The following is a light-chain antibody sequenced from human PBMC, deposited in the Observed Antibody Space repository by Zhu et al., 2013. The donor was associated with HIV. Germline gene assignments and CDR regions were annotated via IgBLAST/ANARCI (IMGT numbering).Light chain of an antibody. CDR1: QSISKY. CDR3: QQYGGSPPLT. V-gene: IGKV3-20*01. J-gene: IGKJ4*01. Sequence: EIVLTQSPATLSLSPGERATLSCRASQSISKYLAWYQQKPGQAPRLLLYGSSNRAPGIPDRFSGSGSGTDFTLSISRLEPEDFAVYYCQQYGGSPPLTFGGGTKLEIK. CDR2: GSS.